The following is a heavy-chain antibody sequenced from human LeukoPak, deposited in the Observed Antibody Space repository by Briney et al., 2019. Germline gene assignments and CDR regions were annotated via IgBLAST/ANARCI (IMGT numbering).Heavy chain of an antibody. CDR3: ARRLSVAADLDS. CDR2: INPSTGDT. Sequence: ASVKVSCKTSGYSFTGYYMCWVRQAPGQGLEWMGWINPSTGDTNYAQKFQGRVTMTRDTSITTVYMELSRLRSDDTAVYYCARRLSVAADLDSWGQGTLVTVSS. J-gene: IGHJ4*02. D-gene: IGHD2/OR15-2a*01. V-gene: IGHV1-2*02. CDR1: GYSFTGYY.